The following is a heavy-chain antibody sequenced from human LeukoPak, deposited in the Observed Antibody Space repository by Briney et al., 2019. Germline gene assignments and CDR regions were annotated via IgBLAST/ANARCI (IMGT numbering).Heavy chain of an antibody. CDR3: ARDPSTLLWFGELQNYFDY. CDR1: GGTFSSYA. J-gene: IGHJ4*02. V-gene: IGHV1-69*13. Sequence: SVKVSCKASGGTFSSYAISWVRQAPGQGLEWMGGIIPIFGTANYAQKFQGRVTITADESTSTAYMELSSLRSEDTAVYYCARDPSTLLWFGELQNYFDYWGQGTLVTVSS. D-gene: IGHD3-10*01. CDR2: IIPIFGTA.